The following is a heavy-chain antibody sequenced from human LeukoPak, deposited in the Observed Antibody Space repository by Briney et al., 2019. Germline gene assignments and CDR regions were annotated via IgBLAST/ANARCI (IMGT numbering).Heavy chain of an antibody. D-gene: IGHD3-22*01. J-gene: IGHJ3*02. Sequence: SETLSLTCTVSGGSISSSSYYWGWIRQPPGKGLEWIGSIYTSGSTNYNPSLKSRVTISVDTSKNQSSLKLSSVTAADTAVYYCARAPYYYDSSGPAYYAFDIWGQGTMVTVSS. CDR1: GGSISSSSYY. V-gene: IGHV4-39*07. CDR3: ARAPYYYDSSGPAYYAFDI. CDR2: IYTSGST.